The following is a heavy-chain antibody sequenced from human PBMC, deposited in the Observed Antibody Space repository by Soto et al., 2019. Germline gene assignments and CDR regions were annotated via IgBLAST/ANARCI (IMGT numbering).Heavy chain of an antibody. V-gene: IGHV3-48*02. CDR2: ISSSSNTI. CDR1: GFTFSSYS. Sequence: GGSLRLSCAASGFTFSSYSMNWVRQAPGKGLEWVSYISSSSNTIYHADSVKGRFTISRDNAKNALYLQMNSLRDEDTAVYYCARDRGYYGSGSYYFDSWGQGTLVTVSS. D-gene: IGHD3-10*01. J-gene: IGHJ4*02. CDR3: ARDRGYYGSGSYYFDS.